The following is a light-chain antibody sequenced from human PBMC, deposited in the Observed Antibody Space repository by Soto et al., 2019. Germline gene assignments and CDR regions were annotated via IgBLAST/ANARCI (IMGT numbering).Light chain of an antibody. V-gene: IGKV3-20*01. J-gene: IGKJ1*01. Sequence: EIVLTQSPGTLSLSPGERATVSCRASQSVSSSYLAWYQKKPGQAPRLLIYGASSRSTGIPDRFSGSGSGTDFTLTISRLEPEDFSVYYCQQYGTSPPTFGQGTKVEIK. CDR2: GAS. CDR1: QSVSSSY. CDR3: QQYGTSPPT.